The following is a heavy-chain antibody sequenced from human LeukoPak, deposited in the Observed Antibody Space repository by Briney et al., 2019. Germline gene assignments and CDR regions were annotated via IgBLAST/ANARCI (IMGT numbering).Heavy chain of an antibody. J-gene: IGHJ4*02. CDR1: GGSFSGYY. V-gene: IGHV4-34*01. D-gene: IGHD3-10*01. CDR2: INHSGST. Sequence: KTSETLSLTCAVYGGSFSGYYWSWIRQPPGKGLEWIGEINHSGSTKYNPSLKSRVTISVDTSKNQFSLKLNSVTAADTAVYYCAGQEYVSGSPAYSVDYWGQGTLVTVSS. CDR3: AGQEYVSGSPAYSVDY.